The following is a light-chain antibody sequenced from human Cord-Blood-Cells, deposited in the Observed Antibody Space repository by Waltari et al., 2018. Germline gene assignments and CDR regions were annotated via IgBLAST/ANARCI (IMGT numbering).Light chain of an antibody. V-gene: IGLV1-47*01. Sequence: QSVLTQPPSASGTPGQRVTISCSGSSSNIGSNYVYWYQQLPGTAPKLLLYRNNRRPSGVPDRFSGSKSGTSASLAISGLRSEDEADYYCAAWDDSLSVNWVFGGGTKLTVL. J-gene: IGLJ3*02. CDR3: AAWDDSLSVNWV. CDR2: RNN. CDR1: SSNIGSNY.